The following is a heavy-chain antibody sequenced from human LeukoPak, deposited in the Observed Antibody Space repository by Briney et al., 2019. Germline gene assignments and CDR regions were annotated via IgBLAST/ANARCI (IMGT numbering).Heavy chain of an antibody. CDR3: ARRRVVVVAATVPSLKRYWYFDL. J-gene: IGHJ2*01. D-gene: IGHD2-15*01. V-gene: IGHV4-34*01. CDR1: GGSFSGYY. Sequence: SETLSLTCAVYGGSFSGYYWSWIRQPPGKGLEWIGEINHSGSTNYNPSLKSRVTISVDSSKNQFSLKLSSVTAADTAVYYCARRRVVVVAATVPSLKRYWYFDLWGRGTLVTVSS. CDR2: INHSGST.